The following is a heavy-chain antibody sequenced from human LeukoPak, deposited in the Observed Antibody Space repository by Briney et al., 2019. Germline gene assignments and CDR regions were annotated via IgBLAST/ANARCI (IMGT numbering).Heavy chain of an antibody. CDR1: GGTISSSGYY. D-gene: IGHD3-10*01. V-gene: IGHV4-39*07. J-gene: IGHJ4*02. CDR3: ARGRGGVPDY. CDR2: VYYSGST. Sequence: SETLSLTCTVSGGTISSSGYYWGWIRQPPGKGLQWVGSVYYSGSTNYNPSLKSRVTISVDTSKNQFSLKLSSVTAADTAVYYCARGRGGVPDYWGQGTLVTVSS.